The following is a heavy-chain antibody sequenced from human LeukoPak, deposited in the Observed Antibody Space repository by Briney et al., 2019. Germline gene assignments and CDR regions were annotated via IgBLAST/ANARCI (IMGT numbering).Heavy chain of an antibody. V-gene: IGHV3-21*01. CDR1: GFTFSSYS. D-gene: IGHD2-2*01. CDR2: ISSSSSYI. J-gene: IGHJ4*02. CDR3: ARELRYCSSTSCSLNYYFDY. Sequence: PGGSLRLSCAASGFTFSSYSMNWVRQAPGKGLEWVSSISSSSSYIYYADSVKGRFTISRDNAKNSLYLQMNSLRAEDTAVYYCARELRYCSSTSCSLNYYFDYWGREPWSPSPQ.